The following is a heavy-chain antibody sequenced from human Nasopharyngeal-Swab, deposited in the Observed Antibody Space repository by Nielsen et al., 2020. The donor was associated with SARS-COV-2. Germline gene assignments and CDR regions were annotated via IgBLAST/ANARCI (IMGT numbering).Heavy chain of an antibody. V-gene: IGHV3-21*01. CDR1: GFTFSSYS. CDR2: ISSSSSYI. CDR3: ARGSYDYDSSGYYDY. J-gene: IGHJ4*02. D-gene: IGHD3-22*01. Sequence: GGSLRLSCAASGFTFSSYSMNWVRQAPGKGLEWVSSISSSSSYIYYADSVKGRFTISRDNAKNSLYLQMNSLRAEDTAVYYCARGSYDYDSSGYYDYWGQGTLVPSPQ.